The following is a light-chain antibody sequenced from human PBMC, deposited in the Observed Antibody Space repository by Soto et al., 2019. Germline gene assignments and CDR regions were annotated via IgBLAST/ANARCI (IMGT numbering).Light chain of an antibody. V-gene: IGKV1-5*01. CDR1: QSISGL. Sequence: DIQVTQSPPTLSATSWDSVTITCRASQSISGLLAWYQQKPGKAPKLLIYDASNLEGGVPSRFSGTGSGTEFTLTISSLQPEDFATYYCQQYNTYSQTFGQGTKVDI. CDR2: DAS. CDR3: QQYNTYSQT. J-gene: IGKJ1*01.